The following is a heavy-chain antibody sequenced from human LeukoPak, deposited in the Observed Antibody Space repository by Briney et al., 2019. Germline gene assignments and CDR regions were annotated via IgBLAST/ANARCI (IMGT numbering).Heavy chain of an antibody. CDR2: INPNSGGT. D-gene: IGHD6-19*01. J-gene: IGHJ3*02. CDR1: GYTFTSYG. CDR3: ARGIGGWYSAFDI. V-gene: IGHV1-2*02. Sequence: VASVKVSCKASGYTFTSYGISWVRQAPGQGLEWMGWINPNSGGTNYAQKFQGRVTMTRDTSISTAYMELSRLRSDDTAVYYCARGIGGWYSAFDIWAKGQWSPSLQ.